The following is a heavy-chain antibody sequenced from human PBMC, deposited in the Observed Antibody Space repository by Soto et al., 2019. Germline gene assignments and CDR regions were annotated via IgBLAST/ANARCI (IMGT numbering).Heavy chain of an antibody. D-gene: IGHD6-19*01. CDR3: ARGALGDSSGWFYGMDV. CDR2: INAGNGNT. V-gene: IGHV1-3*01. Sequence: QVQLVQSGAEVKKPGASVKVSCKASGYTFTSYAMHWVRQAPGKRLEWMGGINAGNGNTKYSQKFQGRVTITRDTSASTAYMELSSLRSEDTAVYYCARGALGDSSGWFYGMDVWGQGTTVTVSS. CDR1: GYTFTSYA. J-gene: IGHJ6*02.